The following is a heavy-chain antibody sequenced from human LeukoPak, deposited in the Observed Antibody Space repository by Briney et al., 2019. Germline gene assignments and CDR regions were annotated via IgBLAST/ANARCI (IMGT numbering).Heavy chain of an antibody. D-gene: IGHD2-15*01. CDR3: VVGGSPGY. Sequence: GGSLRLSCAASGLASSAYKVHWVRQAPRKGLVWVSRISTDGYTTDYADFVQGRFTASRDNTKNTWSLEMNSLRAEDTAVYYCVVGGSPGYWGQGTLVTVSS. CDR1: GLASSAYK. CDR2: ISTDGYTT. V-gene: IGHV3-74*01. J-gene: IGHJ4*02.